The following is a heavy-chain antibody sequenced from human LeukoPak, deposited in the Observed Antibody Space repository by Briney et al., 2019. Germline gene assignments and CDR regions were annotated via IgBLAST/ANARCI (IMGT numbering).Heavy chain of an antibody. CDR1: GFTFSRYS. J-gene: IGHJ6*02. CDR3: ARGDRPYYYYYGMDV. Sequence: PGGSLRLSCAASGFTFSRYSMNWVRQAPGKGLAWVSSVSSSSSYIYYADSVKGRFTISRDNAKNSLYLQMNSLRADEHARYYCARGDRPYYYYYGMDVRGQGGTV. CDR2: VSSSSSYI. V-gene: IGHV3-21*04. D-gene: IGHD5-24*01.